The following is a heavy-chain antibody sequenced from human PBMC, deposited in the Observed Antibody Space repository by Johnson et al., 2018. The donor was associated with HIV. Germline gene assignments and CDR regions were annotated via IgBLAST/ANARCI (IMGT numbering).Heavy chain of an antibody. V-gene: IGHV3-30-3*01. CDR2: ISYAGSNK. Sequence: QLVESGGGVVQPGRSLRLFCAASGFTFNSYAMHWVRQAPGKGLEWVAVISYAGSNKYYADSVKGRFTISRDNSKNTLFLQMNSMRAEDTSVYYCAREGGGTVVLGDEGAFDIWGQGTMVTVS. D-gene: IGHD3-10*01. J-gene: IGHJ3*02. CDR1: GFTFNSYA. CDR3: AREGGGTVVLGDEGAFDI.